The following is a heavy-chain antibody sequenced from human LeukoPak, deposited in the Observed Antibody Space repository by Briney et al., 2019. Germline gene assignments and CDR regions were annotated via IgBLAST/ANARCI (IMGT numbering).Heavy chain of an antibody. D-gene: IGHD6-13*01. Sequence: GGSLRLSCAASGFTFSSYSMNWVRQAPGKGLEWVSSISSSSSYIYYADSVKGRFTISRDNAKNPLYLQMNSLRAEDTAVYYCATVSSSWYLETFDYWGQGTLVTVSS. J-gene: IGHJ4*02. CDR3: ATVSSSWYLETFDY. CDR1: GFTFSSYS. CDR2: ISSSSSYI. V-gene: IGHV3-21*01.